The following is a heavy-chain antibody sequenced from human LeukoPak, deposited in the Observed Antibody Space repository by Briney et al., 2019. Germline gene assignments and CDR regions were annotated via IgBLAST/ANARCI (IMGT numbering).Heavy chain of an antibody. CDR2: ISYDGSNK. D-gene: IGHD3-3*01. CDR1: GFTFGSYA. J-gene: IGHJ4*02. CDR3: ARDYDFWSGYHFDY. Sequence: GGSLRLSCAASGFTFGSYAMHWVRQAPGKGLEWVAVISYDGSNKYYADSVKGRFTISRDNSKNTLYLQMNSLRAEDTAVYYCARDYDFWSGYHFDYWGQGTLVTVSS. V-gene: IGHV3-30-3*01.